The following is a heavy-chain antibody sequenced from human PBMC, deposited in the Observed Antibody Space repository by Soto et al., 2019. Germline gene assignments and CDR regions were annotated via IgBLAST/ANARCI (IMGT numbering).Heavy chain of an antibody. Sequence: GASVKVSCKASGYTFTRYGISWARQAPGQGLQWMGWISAYNGDTSYAQKFQGRVTMTTDTSTTTAYLELRSLRSDDTAVYYCARDYYDSSGYRDIDYWGQGTLVTVSS. V-gene: IGHV1-18*01. CDR2: ISAYNGDT. CDR1: GYTFTRYG. J-gene: IGHJ4*02. D-gene: IGHD3-22*01. CDR3: ARDYYDSSGYRDIDY.